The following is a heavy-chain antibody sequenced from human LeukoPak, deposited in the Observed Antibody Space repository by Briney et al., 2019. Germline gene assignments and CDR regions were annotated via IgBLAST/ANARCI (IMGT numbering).Heavy chain of an antibody. J-gene: IGHJ4*02. D-gene: IGHD3-10*01. V-gene: IGHV1-18*01. Sequence: GASVKVSCKASGYTFTSYGISWVRQAPGQGLEWMGWISAYNGNTNYAQKLQGRVTMTTDTSTSTAYMELRSLRSDDTAVYYCASSKPHYYGSGSYDYWGQGTLITVSS. CDR2: ISAYNGNT. CDR1: GYTFTSYG. CDR3: ASSKPHYYGSGSYDY.